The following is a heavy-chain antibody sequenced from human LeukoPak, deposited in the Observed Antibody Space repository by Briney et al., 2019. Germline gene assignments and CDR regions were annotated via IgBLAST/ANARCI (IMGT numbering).Heavy chain of an antibody. Sequence: ASVKVSCKASGYTFTGYYMHWVRQAPGQGLEWMGWINPNSGGTNYAQKFQGWVTMTRDTSISTAYMELSRLRSDDTAVYYCARAAPRPLGWGSPSYGMDVWGQGTTVTVSS. CDR2: INPNSGGT. D-gene: IGHD3/OR15-3a*01. V-gene: IGHV1-2*04. CDR1: GYTFTGYY. CDR3: ARAAPRPLGWGSPSYGMDV. J-gene: IGHJ6*02.